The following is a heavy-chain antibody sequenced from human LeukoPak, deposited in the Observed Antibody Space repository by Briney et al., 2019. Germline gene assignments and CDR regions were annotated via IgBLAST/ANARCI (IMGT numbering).Heavy chain of an antibody. CDR3: ARDGPIK. V-gene: IGHV4-39*07. CDR1: GGSISSLIYY. CDR2: IHYSGST. Sequence: SETLSLTCTVSGGSISSLIYYWGWIRQPPGKGLEWIGSIHYSGSTYYSPSLKSRVTISVDTSRNQFSLKLTSVTAADTAVYYCARDGPIKWGQGTLVTVSS. J-gene: IGHJ4*02. D-gene: IGHD5-24*01.